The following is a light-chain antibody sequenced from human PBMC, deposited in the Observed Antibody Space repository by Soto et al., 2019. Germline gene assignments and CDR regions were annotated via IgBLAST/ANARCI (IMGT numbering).Light chain of an antibody. J-gene: IGKJ1*01. CDR2: AAS. CDR1: QNINRY. V-gene: IGKV1-5*01. Sequence: SQNINRYLAWYQQKPGKAPNLLIYAASTLESGVPSRFSGSGSGTEFTLTISSLQPDDFATYYCQQYNSYWTFGQGTKVDIK. CDR3: QQYNSYWT.